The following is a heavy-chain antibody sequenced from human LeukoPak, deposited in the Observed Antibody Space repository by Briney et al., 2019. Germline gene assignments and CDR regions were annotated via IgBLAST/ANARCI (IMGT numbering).Heavy chain of an antibody. V-gene: IGHV3-74*01. CDR3: ARVTTLTGGDYEIDY. CDR2: INSDGSGT. CDR1: GFTFSSNW. Sequence: PGGSLRLSCAASGFTFSSNWMHWVRQGPGKGLVWVSRINSDGSGTSYADSVKGRFTISRDNAKNTLYLQMNSLRAEDTAVYYCARVTTLTGGDYEIDYWGQGSLVTVSS. D-gene: IGHD4-17*01. J-gene: IGHJ4*02.